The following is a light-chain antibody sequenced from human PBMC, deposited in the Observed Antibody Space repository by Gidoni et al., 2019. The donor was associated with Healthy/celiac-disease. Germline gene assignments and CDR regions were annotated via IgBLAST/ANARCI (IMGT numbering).Light chain of an antibody. Sequence: DIQMTQSPSSLSASVGDRVTIPCRASQSISSYLNWYQQKPGKAPQLLIYAASSLQSGVPSRFSGSGSGTDFTLTISSLQPEDFATYYCQQSYSTPPAFGQGTKLEIK. CDR1: QSISSY. CDR3: QQSYSTPPA. V-gene: IGKV1-39*01. CDR2: AAS. J-gene: IGKJ2*01.